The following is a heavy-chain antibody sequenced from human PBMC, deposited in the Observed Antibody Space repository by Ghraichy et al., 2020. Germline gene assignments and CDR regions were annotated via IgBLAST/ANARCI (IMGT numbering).Heavy chain of an antibody. J-gene: IGHJ4*02. CDR3: TTVGWRGSGSYYRDYYFDY. D-gene: IGHD3-10*01. Sequence: SLRLSCAASGFTFSNAWMSWVRQAPGKGLEWVGRIKSKTDGGTTDYAAPVKGRFTISRDDSKNTLYLQMNSLKTEDTAVYYCTTVGWRGSGSYYRDYYFDYWGQGTLVTVSS. V-gene: IGHV3-15*01. CDR1: GFTFSNAW. CDR2: IKSKTDGGTT.